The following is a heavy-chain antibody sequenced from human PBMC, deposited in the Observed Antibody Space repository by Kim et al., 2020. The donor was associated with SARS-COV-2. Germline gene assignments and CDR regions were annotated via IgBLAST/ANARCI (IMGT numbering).Heavy chain of an antibody. D-gene: IGHD1-26*01. CDR2: ITDKTAGATT. V-gene: IGHV3-15*01. J-gene: IGHJ3*02. Sequence: GGSLRLSCAASGFTFSNAWMSWVRRAPGKGLEWVGRITDKTAGATTNYAAPVKGRFTISRDDSKNTLNLQMNSLKTEDTAVYYCTTPLYSESYLNAFDIWGQGTVVTVSS. CDR3: TTPLYSESYLNAFDI. CDR1: GFTFSNAW.